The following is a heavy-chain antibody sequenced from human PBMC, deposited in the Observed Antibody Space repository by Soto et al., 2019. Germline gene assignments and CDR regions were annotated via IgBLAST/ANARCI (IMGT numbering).Heavy chain of an antibody. CDR2: IIPILGRA. J-gene: IGHJ4*02. Sequence: QGQLVQSGAEVKKSGSSVKVSCKASVVSFTNHTINWVRQAPGQGLEWMGRIIPILGRATYAQKFQGRVTITADKSTSTAYMELSRLRSDDTAVYYCASRIVVPGSFDYWGQGTLVTVSS. CDR1: VVSFTNHT. V-gene: IGHV1-69*02. CDR3: ASRIVVPGSFDY. D-gene: IGHD6-19*01.